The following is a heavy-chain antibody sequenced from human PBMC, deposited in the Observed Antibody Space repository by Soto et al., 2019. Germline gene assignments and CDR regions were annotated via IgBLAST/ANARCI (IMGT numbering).Heavy chain of an antibody. CDR2: IYHSGST. CDR3: ARDRREVGGYYYGMDV. CDR1: GGSISSGGYS. V-gene: IGHV4-30-2*01. J-gene: IGHJ6*02. Sequence: SETLSLTCAASGGSISSGGYSWSWIRQPPGKGLEWIGYIYHSGSTYYNPSLKSRVTISVDRSKNQFSLKLSSVTAADTAVYYCARDRREVGGYYYGMDVWGQGTTVTVSS.